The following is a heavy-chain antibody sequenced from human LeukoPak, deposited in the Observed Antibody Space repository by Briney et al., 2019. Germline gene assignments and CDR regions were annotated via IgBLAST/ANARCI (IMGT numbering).Heavy chain of an antibody. CDR3: AKVGYVWGSYRYSVVDY. V-gene: IGHV3-23*01. CDR1: GFTFSSYA. D-gene: IGHD3-16*02. J-gene: IGHJ4*02. CDR2: ISGSGGST. Sequence: PGGSLRLSCAASGFTFSSYAMSWVRQAPGKGLEWVSAISGSGGSTYYADSVKGRFTISRDNSKNTLYLQMNSLRAEDTAVYYCAKVGYVWGSYRYSVVDYWGQGTLVTVSS.